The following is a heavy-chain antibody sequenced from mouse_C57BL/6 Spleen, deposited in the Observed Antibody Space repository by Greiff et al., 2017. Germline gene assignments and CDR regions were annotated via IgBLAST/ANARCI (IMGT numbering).Heavy chain of an antibody. CDR3: VGEDYFGSSY. J-gene: IGHJ2*01. D-gene: IGHD1-1*01. CDR1: GFTFNTYA. V-gene: IGHV10-3*01. Sequence: EVHLVESGGGLVQPKGSLKLSCAASGFTFNTYAMHWVRQAPGKGLEWVARIRSKSSNYATYYADSVKDRFTISRNDSQIMLYLQMNNLKTEDTAKYYCVGEDYFGSSYWGQGTTLTVSS. CDR2: IRSKSSNYAT.